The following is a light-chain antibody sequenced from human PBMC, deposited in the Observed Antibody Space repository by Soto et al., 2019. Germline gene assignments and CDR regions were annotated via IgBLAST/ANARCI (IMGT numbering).Light chain of an antibody. J-gene: IGLJ2*01. Sequence: QLVLTQSPSASASLGASVKLTCTLSSGHSNYAIAWHQQQPEKGPRYLMKLNNDGSHSKGDGIPDRFSGYSSGAERYLTISSLQSEDEADYYCQTWGTGIVVFGGGTKLTVL. CDR1: SGHSNYA. V-gene: IGLV4-69*01. CDR2: LNNDGSH. CDR3: QTWGTGIVV.